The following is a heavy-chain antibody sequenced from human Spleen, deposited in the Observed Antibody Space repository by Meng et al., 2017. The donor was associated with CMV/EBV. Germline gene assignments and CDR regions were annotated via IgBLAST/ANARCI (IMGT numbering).Heavy chain of an antibody. CDR1: GGSFSAYY. CDR2: ITHTGST. Sequence: SETLSLTCTVYGGSFSAYYWSWIRQPPGKGLEWIGEITHTGSTNYNPSLRSRVTISVDTSKNQFSLKLSSVTAADTAVYYCARYCSSTSCQEYYFDYWGQGTLVTVSS. CDR3: ARYCSSTSCQEYYFDY. D-gene: IGHD2-2*01. V-gene: IGHV4-34*01. J-gene: IGHJ4*02.